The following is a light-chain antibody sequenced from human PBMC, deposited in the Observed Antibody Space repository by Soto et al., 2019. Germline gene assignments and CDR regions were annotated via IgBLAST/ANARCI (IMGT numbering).Light chain of an antibody. CDR1: SSDVGGYNY. CDR3: SSYTSTNHVV. V-gene: IGLV2-14*01. Sequence: QSALTQPASVSGSPGQSITISCTGTSSDVGGYNYVSWYQQHPGKAPKLVIYEVTKRPSGVSNRFSGSKSGNTASLTISGLQAEDETGYYCSSYTSTNHVVFGGGTKVTVL. CDR2: EVT. J-gene: IGLJ2*01.